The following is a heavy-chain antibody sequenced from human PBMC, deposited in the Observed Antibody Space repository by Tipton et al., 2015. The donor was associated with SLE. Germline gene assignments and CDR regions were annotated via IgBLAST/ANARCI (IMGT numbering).Heavy chain of an antibody. Sequence: TLSLTCAVYGGSFSGYYWSWIRQSPGKGLEWIGDINHSGSTNYNPSLKSRVTISVDTSKNQFSLRLSSVTAADTAVYYCARAPGLERSYYYYYYMDVWGKGTTVTVSS. CDR1: GGSFSGYY. J-gene: IGHJ6*03. CDR2: INHSGST. V-gene: IGHV4-34*01. D-gene: IGHD1-1*01. CDR3: ARAPGLERSYYYYYYMDV.